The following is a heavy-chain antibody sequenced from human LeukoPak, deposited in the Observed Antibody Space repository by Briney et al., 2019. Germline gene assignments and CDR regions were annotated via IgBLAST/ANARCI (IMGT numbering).Heavy chain of an antibody. Sequence: ASVKVSCKASGYTFTSYAMNWVRQAPGQGLEWMGWINTNTGNPTYAQGVAGRVVFSVDTSVSTAYLQISSLKAEDTAVYYCARDYYGSGSYYRSRTEYYYYMDVWGKGTTVTVSS. V-gene: IGHV7-4-1*02. J-gene: IGHJ6*03. CDR3: ARDYYGSGSYYRSRTEYYYYMDV. CDR1: GYTFTSYA. D-gene: IGHD3-10*01. CDR2: INTNTGNP.